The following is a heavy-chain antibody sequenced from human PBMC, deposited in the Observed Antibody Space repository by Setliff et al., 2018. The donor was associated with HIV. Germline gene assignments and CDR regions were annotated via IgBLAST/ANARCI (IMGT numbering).Heavy chain of an antibody. Sequence: GSLRLSCAASGFTFSSYSMNWVRQAPGKGLEWVSSISSSSSYIYYADSVKGRFTISRDNAKNSLYLQMNSLRAEDTAVYYCARELWFGELFPPDWYFDLWGRGTLVTVSS. CDR1: GFTFSSYS. CDR3: ARELWFGELFPPDWYFDL. CDR2: ISSSSSYI. D-gene: IGHD3-10*01. V-gene: IGHV3-21*01. J-gene: IGHJ2*01.